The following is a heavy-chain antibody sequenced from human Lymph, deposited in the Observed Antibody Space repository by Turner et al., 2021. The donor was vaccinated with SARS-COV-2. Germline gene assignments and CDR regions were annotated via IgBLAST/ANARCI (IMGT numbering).Heavy chain of an antibody. J-gene: IGHJ4*02. CDR2: ISSSSSYI. V-gene: IGHV3-21*01. CDR3: ARDIPTTADYFDY. D-gene: IGHD4-17*01. CDR1: GFTFSTYS. Sequence: EVQLVESGGGLVKPGGSLGLSSAASGFTFSTYSMNWVRQAPGKGLEWISSISSSSSYIYYADSVKGRFTISRDDAKNSLYLQMNSLRAEDTAVYYCARDIPTTADYFDYWGQGTLVTVSS.